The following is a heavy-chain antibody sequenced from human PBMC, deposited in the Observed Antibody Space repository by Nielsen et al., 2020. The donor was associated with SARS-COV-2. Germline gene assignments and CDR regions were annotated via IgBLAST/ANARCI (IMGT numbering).Heavy chain of an antibody. J-gene: IGHJ4*02. CDR1: GFSFSSYA. CDR3: APRGSVGGY. V-gene: IGHV3-23*01. Sequence: GGSLRLSCAASGFSFSSYAMSWVRQAPGKGLEWVSAISGSGGSTYYADSVKGRFTISRDNSKNTLYLQMNSLRAEDTALYYCAPRGSVGGYWGQGTLVTVSS. D-gene: IGHD3-16*01. CDR2: ISGSGGST.